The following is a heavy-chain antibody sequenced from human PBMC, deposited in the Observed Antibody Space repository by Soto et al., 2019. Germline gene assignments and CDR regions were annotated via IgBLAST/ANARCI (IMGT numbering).Heavy chain of an antibody. CDR3: ARDRSPLFGVVIYWFDP. J-gene: IGHJ5*02. CDR2: ISYDGSNK. D-gene: IGHD3-3*01. CDR1: GFTFSSYA. Sequence: PGGSLRLSCAASGFTFSSYAMHWVRQAPGKGLEWVAVISYDGSNKYYADSVKGRFTISRDNSKNTLYLQMNSLRAEDTAVYYCARDRSPLFGVVIYWFDPWGQGTLVTVSS. V-gene: IGHV3-30-3*01.